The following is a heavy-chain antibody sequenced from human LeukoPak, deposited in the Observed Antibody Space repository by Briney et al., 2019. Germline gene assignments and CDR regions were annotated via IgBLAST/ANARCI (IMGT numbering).Heavy chain of an antibody. CDR1: GYTFTSYG. D-gene: IGHD3-22*01. Sequence: ASVKVSCKASGYTFTSYGISWVRQAPGQGLEWMGWISAYNGNTNYAQKLQGGVTMTTDTSTSTAYMELRSLRSDDTAVYYCARDLRQGGYYYNWFDPWGQGTLVTVSS. J-gene: IGHJ5*02. CDR3: ARDLRQGGYYYNWFDP. V-gene: IGHV1-18*01. CDR2: ISAYNGNT.